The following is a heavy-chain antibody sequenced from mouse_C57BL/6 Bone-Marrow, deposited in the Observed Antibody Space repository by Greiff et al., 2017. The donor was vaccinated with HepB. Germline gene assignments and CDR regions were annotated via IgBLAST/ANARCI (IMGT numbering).Heavy chain of an antibody. CDR1: GFTFSSYG. Sequence: DVQLVESGGDLVKPGGSLKLSCAASGFTFSSYGMSWVRQTPDKRLEWVATISSGGSYTYYPDSVKGRFTISRDNAKNTLYLQMSSLKSEDTAMYYCARHGDYYGSSRDWFAYWGQGTLVTVSA. J-gene: IGHJ3*01. CDR3: ARHGDYYGSSRDWFAY. CDR2: ISSGGSYT. V-gene: IGHV5-6*01. D-gene: IGHD1-1*01.